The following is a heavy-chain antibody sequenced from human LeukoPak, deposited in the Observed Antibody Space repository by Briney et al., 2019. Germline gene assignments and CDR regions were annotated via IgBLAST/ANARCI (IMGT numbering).Heavy chain of an antibody. CDR3: VKDSNYDFWSGYYKGFDN. Sequence: GGSLRLSCAASGFTSGFTFDDYGMNWVRQVPGTGLEWVSGISRDGGRTGYADSVQGRFTISRDNSRNSLHLQMNSLRVEDTAFYYCVKDSNYDFWSGYYKGFDNWGQGTLVTVSS. D-gene: IGHD3-3*01. CDR1: GFTFDDYG. V-gene: IGHV3-20*04. CDR2: ISRDGGRT. J-gene: IGHJ4*02.